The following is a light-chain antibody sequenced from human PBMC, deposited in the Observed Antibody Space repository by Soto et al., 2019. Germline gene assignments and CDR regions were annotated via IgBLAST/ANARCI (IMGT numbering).Light chain of an antibody. Sequence: DIQMTQSPSSLSASVGDRVTITCQASQDINNYLNWYQQKPGKAPKLLIYGASNLEIGVPSKFSGSGSWTDFTFTITSLQPEDIATYYCQQYDYLPFTFGPGTKVDIK. CDR1: QDINNY. V-gene: IGKV1-33*01. J-gene: IGKJ3*01. CDR2: GAS. CDR3: QQYDYLPFT.